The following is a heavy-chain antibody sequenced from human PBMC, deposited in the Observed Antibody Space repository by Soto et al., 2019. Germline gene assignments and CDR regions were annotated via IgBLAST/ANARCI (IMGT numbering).Heavy chain of an antibody. V-gene: IGHV1-3*01. J-gene: IGHJ6*02. D-gene: IGHD6-6*01. CDR3: ARDQYSSSSRLSSGYGMDV. Sequence: ASVKVSCKASGYTFTSYAMHWVRQAPGQRLEWMGWINAGNGNTKYSQKFQGRVTITRDTSASTAYMELSSLRSEDTAVYYCARDQYSSSSRLSSGYGMDVWGQGTTVTVSS. CDR1: GYTFTSYA. CDR2: INAGNGNT.